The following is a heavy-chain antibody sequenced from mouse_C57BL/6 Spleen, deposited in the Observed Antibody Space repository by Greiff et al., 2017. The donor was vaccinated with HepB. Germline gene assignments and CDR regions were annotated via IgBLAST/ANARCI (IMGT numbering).Heavy chain of an antibody. CDR3: ARYDYDGYVMDY. V-gene: IGHV1-69*01. Sequence: VKLQQPGAELVMPGASVKLSCKASGYTFTSYWMHWVKQRPGQGLEWIGEIDPSDSYTNYNQKFKGKSTLTVDKSSSTAYMQLSSLTSEDSAVYYCARYDYDGYVMDYWGQGTSVTVSS. J-gene: IGHJ4*01. CDR1: GYTFTSYW. CDR2: IDPSDSYT. D-gene: IGHD2-4*01.